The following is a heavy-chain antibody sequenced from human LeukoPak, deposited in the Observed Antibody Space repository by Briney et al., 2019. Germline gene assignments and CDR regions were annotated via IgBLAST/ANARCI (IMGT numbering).Heavy chain of an antibody. CDR1: GFTFSDYY. D-gene: IGHD1-26*01. Sequence: SGGSLRLSCAASGFTFSDYYMSWIRQAPGKGLEWVSYISSSGSTIYYADSVKGRFTISRDNSKNTLFLQMNSLRAEDTVVYYCAKDLMGATHYYYYMDVWGKGTTVTVSS. CDR2: ISSSGSTI. J-gene: IGHJ6*03. V-gene: IGHV3-11*01. CDR3: AKDLMGATHYYYYMDV.